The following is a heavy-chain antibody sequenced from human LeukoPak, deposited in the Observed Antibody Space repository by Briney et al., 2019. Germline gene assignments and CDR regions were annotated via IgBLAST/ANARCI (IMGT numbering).Heavy chain of an antibody. CDR3: ARRGYGDYAPFDY. J-gene: IGHJ4*02. CDR1: GFTVSTNY. Sequence: PGGSLRLSCAVSGFTVSTNYMSWVRQAPGKGLEWVSVIYSGGSTYYADSVKGRFTISRDYSKNTLYLQMNSLGAEDAAVYYCARRGYGDYAPFDYWGQGTLVTVSS. CDR2: IYSGGST. V-gene: IGHV3-66*04. D-gene: IGHD4-17*01.